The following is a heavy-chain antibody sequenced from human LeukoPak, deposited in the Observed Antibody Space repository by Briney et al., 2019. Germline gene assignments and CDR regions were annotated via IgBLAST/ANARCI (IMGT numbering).Heavy chain of an antibody. CDR1: GGSFNGYY. Sequence: SETLSLTCAVYGGSFNGYYWSGIRHPPGKGREWIGEIYHSGSTNYNPSLKSRVTISVDTSKKQFSLKLSSVTAAGTAVYYCARGDKRNGYRKSPPFGYWGQGTLVTVSS. V-gene: IGHV4-34*01. D-gene: IGHD5-24*01. CDR3: ARGDKRNGYRKSPPFGY. J-gene: IGHJ4*02. CDR2: IYHSGST.